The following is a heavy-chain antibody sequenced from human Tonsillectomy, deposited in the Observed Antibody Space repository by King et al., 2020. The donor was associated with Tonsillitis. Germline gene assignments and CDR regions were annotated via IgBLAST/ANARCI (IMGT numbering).Heavy chain of an antibody. J-gene: IGHJ4*02. Sequence: EVQLVESGGGLVKPGGSLRLSCAASGFTFTNAWMSWVRQAPGKGLEWVGRIKSKTDGGTTDFAAPVKGRFTISREDSKNTLYLQMNSLRTEDTAVYYCTTTYYDTSGYPYYFDYWGQGTLVTVSS. V-gene: IGHV3-15*01. CDR2: IKSKTDGGTT. D-gene: IGHD3-22*01. CDR3: TTTYYDTSGYPYYFDY. CDR1: GFTFTNAW.